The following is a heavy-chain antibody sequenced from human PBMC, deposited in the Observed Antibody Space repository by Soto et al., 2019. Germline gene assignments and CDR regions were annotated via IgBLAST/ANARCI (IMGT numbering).Heavy chain of an antibody. D-gene: IGHD3-16*02. Sequence: SETLSLTCSVSCGYISGSDCYWGWIRQSPGKGLEWIGSIYHTGKTYYKSSLKSRITISVDTSKNQFYLQLRSLTAAVTAVYYCASRGYRIWGQGTQVTVSS. J-gene: IGHJ1*01. V-gene: IGHV4-39*01. CDR3: ASRGYRI. CDR1: CGYISGSDCY. CDR2: IYHTGKT.